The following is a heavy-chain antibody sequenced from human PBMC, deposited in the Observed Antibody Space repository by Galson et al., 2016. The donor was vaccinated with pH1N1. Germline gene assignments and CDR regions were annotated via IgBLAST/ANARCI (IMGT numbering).Heavy chain of an antibody. CDR2: INHDGSEK. CDR1: GFTFSSYW. CDR3: AKVIFGERCL. J-gene: IGHJ4*02. V-gene: IGHV3-7*01. D-gene: IGHD3-3*02. Sequence: SLRLSCAGSGFTFSSYWITWVRQAPGKGLEWVANINHDGSEKYYVASVTGRFTISRDNAKNSVYLRMNRLRVEDTALYFCAKVIFGERCLWGQGTLVTV.